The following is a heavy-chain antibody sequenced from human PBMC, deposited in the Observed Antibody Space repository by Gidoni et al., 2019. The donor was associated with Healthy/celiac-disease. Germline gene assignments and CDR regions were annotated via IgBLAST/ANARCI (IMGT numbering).Heavy chain of an antibody. CDR2: ISDDGSNK. J-gene: IGHJ3*02. CDR3: ARDREYSSSSGAFDI. Sequence: QVQLVESGGGVVQPGRSLRLSCAASGFPFSSYAMHWVRQAPGKGLEWVAVISDDGSNKYYADSVKGRFTIAGDNSKNTLYLQMNSLRAEDTAVDYCARDREYSSSSGAFDIWGQGTMVTVSS. D-gene: IGHD6-6*01. CDR1: GFPFSSYA. V-gene: IGHV3-30-3*01.